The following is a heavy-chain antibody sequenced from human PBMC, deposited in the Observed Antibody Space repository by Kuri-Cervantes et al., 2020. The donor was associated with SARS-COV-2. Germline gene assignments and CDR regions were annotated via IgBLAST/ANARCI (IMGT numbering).Heavy chain of an antibody. J-gene: IGHJ4*02. D-gene: IGHD1-1*01. Sequence: ETLSLTCAASGFTFSGHWIHWVRQAPGKGLVWVSRINPDGSYTNNADSVKGRFTISRDNAKNMLFLQMNSLRAEDTAVYYCVRDGDHWNFDYWGQGTLVTVSS. V-gene: IGHV3-74*01. CDR2: INPDGSYT. CDR1: GFTFSGHW. CDR3: VRDGDHWNFDY.